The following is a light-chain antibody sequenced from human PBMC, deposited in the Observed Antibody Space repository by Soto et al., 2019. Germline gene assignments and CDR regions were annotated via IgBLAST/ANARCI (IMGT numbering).Light chain of an antibody. CDR2: DAS. Sequence: DIVLTQSPATLSLSPGERATLSCGASQSVGNNYLAWYQQKPGLAPRLLVFDASHRANGIPNRFSGSGSGTDSTLTISRLEPEDFAVYYCQQYGSSPYTFGQGTKLEI. CDR1: QSVGNNY. CDR3: QQYGSSPYT. V-gene: IGKV3D-20*01. J-gene: IGKJ2*01.